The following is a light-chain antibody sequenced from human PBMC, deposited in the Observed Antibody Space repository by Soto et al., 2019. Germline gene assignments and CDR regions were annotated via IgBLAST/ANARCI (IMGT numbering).Light chain of an antibody. V-gene: IGKV1-5*01. CDR3: QQYNSFPLT. Sequence: DVQMTQSPSTLSASVGDRVTITCRASQSISSWLAWYQQKPGKAPKLLIYDASSLESGVPSRFSGSGSGTEFTLTISSLQPDDFATYYCQQYNSFPLTFGGGTKVDIK. J-gene: IGKJ4*01. CDR1: QSISSW. CDR2: DAS.